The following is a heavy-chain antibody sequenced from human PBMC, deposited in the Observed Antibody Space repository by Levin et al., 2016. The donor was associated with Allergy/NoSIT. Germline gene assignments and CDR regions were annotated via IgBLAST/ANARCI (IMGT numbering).Heavy chain of an antibody. CDR2: INPNSGGT. J-gene: IGHJ4*02. V-gene: IGHV1-2*02. Sequence: WVRQAPGQGLEWMGWINPNSGGTNYAQKFQGRVTMTRDTSISTAYMELSRLRSDDTAVYYCARDFLEAENWGQGTLVTVSS. D-gene: IGHD1-14*01. CDR3: ARDFLEAEN.